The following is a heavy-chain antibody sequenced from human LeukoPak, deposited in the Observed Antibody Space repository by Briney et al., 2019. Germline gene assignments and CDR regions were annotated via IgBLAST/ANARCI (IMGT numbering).Heavy chain of an antibody. Sequence: GASVKVSCKTSGYTFTDYYIHWVRQAPGQGLEWMGIINPSGGSTSYAQKFQGRVTMTRDTSTSTVYMELSSLRSEDTAVYFCARESPPHRWFDPWGQGTLVTVSS. CDR1: GYTFTDYY. V-gene: IGHV1-46*01. CDR2: INPSGGST. J-gene: IGHJ5*02. CDR3: ARESPPHRWFDP.